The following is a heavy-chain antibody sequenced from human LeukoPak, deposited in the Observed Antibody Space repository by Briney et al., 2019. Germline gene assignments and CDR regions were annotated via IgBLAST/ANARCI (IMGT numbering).Heavy chain of an antibody. J-gene: IGHJ5*02. CDR2: IYYSGST. CDR1: GGSISSSSYY. V-gene: IGHV4-39*01. D-gene: IGHD4-17*01. CDR3: ARHRVRYGDYP. Sequence: SETLSLTCTVSGGSISSSSYYWGWIRQPPGKGLEWIGSIYYSGSTYYNPSLKSRVTISVDTSKNQFSLKLSSVTAADTAVYYCARHRVRYGDYPWGQGTLVTVSS.